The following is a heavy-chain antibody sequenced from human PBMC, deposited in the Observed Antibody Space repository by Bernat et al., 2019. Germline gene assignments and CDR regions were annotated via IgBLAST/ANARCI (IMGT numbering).Heavy chain of an antibody. CDR2: ISAGGGGT. Sequence: EVQLLESGGGLVQPGGSLRLSCAASGFTYGNYAMSWFRQAPGKGLEWVSSISAGGGGTYLGESVRGRFTISRDNSKNTLNLEMNSLRAEDTAVYYCAKEGYSRGVIDFWGQGTLVIVSS. CDR1: GFTYGNYA. V-gene: IGHV3-23*01. CDR3: AKEGYSRGVIDF. J-gene: IGHJ4*02. D-gene: IGHD6-13*01.